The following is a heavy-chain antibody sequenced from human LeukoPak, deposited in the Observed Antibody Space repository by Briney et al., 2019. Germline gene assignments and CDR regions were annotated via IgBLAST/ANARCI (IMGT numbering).Heavy chain of an antibody. Sequence: PSETLSLTCTVSGGSISSYYWSWIRQPPGKGLEWIGYIYYSGSTNYNPSLKSRVTMSVDTSKNQFSLKLSSVTAADTAVYYCARDTRYYYDSSGYDPDDYWGQGTLVTVSS. D-gene: IGHD3-22*01. CDR1: GGSISSYY. J-gene: IGHJ4*02. CDR3: ARDTRYYYDSSGYDPDDY. CDR2: IYYSGST. V-gene: IGHV4-59*12.